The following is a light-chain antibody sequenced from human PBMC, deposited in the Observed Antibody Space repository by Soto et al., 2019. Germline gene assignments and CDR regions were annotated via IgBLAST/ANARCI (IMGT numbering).Light chain of an antibody. CDR2: EVT. CDR1: SGDVRGYDY. J-gene: IGLJ1*01. CDR3: SSHTSGSTRV. Sequence: QSVLTQPASVSGSPGQSIAISCTGTSGDVRGYDYVSWYQQHPDKAPKLMIYEVTKRLSWVSNRFSGSKSGNTASLTISGLQPEDDADYYCSSHTSGSTRVFGSGTKLTVL. V-gene: IGLV2-14*01.